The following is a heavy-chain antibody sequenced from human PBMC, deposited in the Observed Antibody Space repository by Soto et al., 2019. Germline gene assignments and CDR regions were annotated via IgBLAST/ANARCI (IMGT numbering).Heavy chain of an antibody. D-gene: IGHD2-21*02. CDR2: IYPGDSDT. CDR3: ARKSLRSNYYYYYGMDV. CDR1: GYSFTSYG. J-gene: IGHJ6*02. V-gene: IGHV5-51*01. Sequence: PGESLEICCKGSGYSFTSYGIGWVRQMPGKGLEWMGIIYPGDSDTRYSPSFQGQVTISADKSISTAYLQWSSLKASDTAMYYCARKSLRSNYYYYYGMDVWGQGTTVTVSS.